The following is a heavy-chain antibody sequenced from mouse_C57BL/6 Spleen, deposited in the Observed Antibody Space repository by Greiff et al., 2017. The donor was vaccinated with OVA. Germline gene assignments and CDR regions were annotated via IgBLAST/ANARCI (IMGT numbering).Heavy chain of an antibody. CDR2: IYPGSGST. Sequence: QVQLKQPGAELVKPGASVKMSCKASGYTFTSYWITWVKQRPGQGLEWIGDIYPGSGSTNYNEKFKSKATLTVDTSSSTAYMQLSSLTSEDSAVDYCARFYYYGSSYAMDYWGQGTSVTVSS. D-gene: IGHD1-1*01. CDR3: ARFYYYGSSYAMDY. V-gene: IGHV1-55*01. J-gene: IGHJ4*01. CDR1: GYTFTSYW.